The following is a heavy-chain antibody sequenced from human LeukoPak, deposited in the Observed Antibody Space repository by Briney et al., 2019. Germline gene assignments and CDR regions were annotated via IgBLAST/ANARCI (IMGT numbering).Heavy chain of an antibody. J-gene: IGHJ4*02. CDR3: ARGLGGTGARYFDY. Sequence: PGGSLRLSCAASGFTFSSYWMSWVRQAPGKGLEWVGRIRNKANSHTTEYAASVKGRFTISRDDSKNSLYLQMNSLKTDDTAVYYCARGLGGTGARYFDYWGQGTLVTVSS. CDR1: GFTFSSYW. CDR2: IRNKANSHTT. V-gene: IGHV3-72*01. D-gene: IGHD3/OR15-3a*01.